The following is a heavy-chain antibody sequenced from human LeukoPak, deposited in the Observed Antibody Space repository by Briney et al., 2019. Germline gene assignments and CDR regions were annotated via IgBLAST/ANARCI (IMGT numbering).Heavy chain of an antibody. CDR1: VYTFTNFY. D-gene: IGHD1-1*01. J-gene: IGHJ4*02. CDR3: ARRPINCVIANCYVDY. Sequence: ASVKVSCKASVYTFTNFYIHWVRQAPEQGVEWMGWMNPNSGDTSYAREFQDRVTMTRDTSLNTAYMELSRLRSDDTAVYFCARRPINCVIANCYVDYWGQGTLVTVSS. CDR2: MNPNSGDT. V-gene: IGHV1-2*02.